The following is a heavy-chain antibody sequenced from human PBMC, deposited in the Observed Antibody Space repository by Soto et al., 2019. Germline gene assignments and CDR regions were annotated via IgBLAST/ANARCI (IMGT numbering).Heavy chain of an antibody. D-gene: IGHD6-13*01. CDR2: IYPSVGGA. J-gene: IGHJ4*02. Sequence: QVQLVQSGAEVKEPGASVKVSCKASGYTFTTYHLHWVRQAPGQGLEWMGIIYPSVGGARYPQKFQGRLTMTRDTSTSTLYMELGSLRSEDTAVYYCAKVGSNRAFAYWGQGTLVTFSS. V-gene: IGHV1-46*01. CDR1: GYTFTTYH. CDR3: AKVGSNRAFAY.